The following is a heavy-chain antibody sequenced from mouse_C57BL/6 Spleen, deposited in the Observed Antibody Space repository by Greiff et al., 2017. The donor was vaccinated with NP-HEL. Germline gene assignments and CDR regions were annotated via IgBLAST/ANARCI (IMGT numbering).Heavy chain of an antibody. CDR3: ARRLDFAQYYYADY. V-gene: IGHV1-52*01. Sequence: QVQLQPPGAELVRPGSSVKLSCKASGYTFTSYWMHWVKQRPIQGLEWIGNIDPSDSETHYNQKFKDKATLTVDKSYSTAYMQLSSLTSEDSAVYYCARRLDFAQYYYADYWGQGTTLTVSS. CDR2: IDPSDSET. J-gene: IGHJ2*01. CDR1: GYTFTSYW.